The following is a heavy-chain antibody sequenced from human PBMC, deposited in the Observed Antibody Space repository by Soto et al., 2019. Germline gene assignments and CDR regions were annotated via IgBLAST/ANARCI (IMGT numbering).Heavy chain of an antibody. CDR2: IYYSGST. V-gene: IGHV4-59*12. D-gene: IGHD5-12*01. CDR1: GDSISSYY. J-gene: IGHJ5*02. CDR3: ARVRSGYDSGNWFDP. Sequence: SETLSLTCTVSGDSISSYYWSWIRQPPGKGLEWIGYIYYSGSTSYNPSLKSRVTISVDTSRNQFSLKLSSVTAADTAVYYCARVRSGYDSGNWFDPWGQGTLVTVSS.